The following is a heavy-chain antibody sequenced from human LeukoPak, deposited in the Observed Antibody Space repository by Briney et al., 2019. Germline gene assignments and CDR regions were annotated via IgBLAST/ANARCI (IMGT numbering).Heavy chain of an antibody. CDR2: ISSNGGST. D-gene: IGHD1-26*01. CDR1: GFTFSSYA. CDR3: AKSPPYRAFDY. J-gene: IGHJ4*02. Sequence: GGSLRLSCAASGFTFSSYAMHWVRQAPGKGLEYVSAISSNGGSTYYANSVKGRFTISRDNSKNTLYLQMNSLRAEDTAVYYCAKSPPYRAFDYWGQGTLVTVSS. V-gene: IGHV3-64*01.